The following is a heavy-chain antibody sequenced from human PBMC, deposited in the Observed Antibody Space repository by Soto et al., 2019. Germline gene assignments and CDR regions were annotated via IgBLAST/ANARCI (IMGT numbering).Heavy chain of an antibody. J-gene: IGHJ5*02. CDR1: GVSISSGDYY. V-gene: IGHV4-30-4*01. CDR3: ACVGQSRYFNWFAL. CDR2: IYYSGST. D-gene: IGHD2-2*01. Sequence: SETLSLTCTVSGVSISSGDYYWSWIRQPPGKGLEWIGYIYYSGSTYYNPSLKSRVTISVDTSKNQFSLKLSSVTAADTAVYYCACVGQSRYFNWFALWGQGTLVTVSS.